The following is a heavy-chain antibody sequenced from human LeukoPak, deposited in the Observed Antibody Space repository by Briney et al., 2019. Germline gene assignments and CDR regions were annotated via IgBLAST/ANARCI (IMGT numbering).Heavy chain of an antibody. V-gene: IGHV3-30*18. J-gene: IGHJ5*02. CDR1: GFTFSSYV. D-gene: IGHD1-26*01. CDR3: AKDLLGVFDP. CDR2: ISYDGSNK. Sequence: GGSLRLSCAASGFTFSSYVMHWVRQAPGKGLEWVAVISYDGSNKYYADSVKGRFTIPRDNSKNTLYLQMNSQRAEDTAVYYCAKDLLGVFDPWGQGTLVTVSS.